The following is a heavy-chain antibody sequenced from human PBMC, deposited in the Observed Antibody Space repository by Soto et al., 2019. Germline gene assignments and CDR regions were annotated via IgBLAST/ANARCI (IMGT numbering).Heavy chain of an antibody. J-gene: IGHJ6*03. V-gene: IGHV3-48*03. CDR3: ARVAYSGSYYYYYYMDV. Sequence: GGSLRLSCAASGFTFSSYEMNWVRQAPGKGLEWVSYISSSGSTIYYADSVKGRFTISRENAKNSLYLQMNSLRAEDTAVYYCARVAYSGSYYYYYYMDVWGKGTTVTVSS. CDR2: ISSSGSTI. CDR1: GFTFSSYE. D-gene: IGHD1-26*01.